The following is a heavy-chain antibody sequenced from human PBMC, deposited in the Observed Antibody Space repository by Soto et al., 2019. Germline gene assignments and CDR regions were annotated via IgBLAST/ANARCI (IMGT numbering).Heavy chain of an antibody. D-gene: IGHD2-15*01. J-gene: IGHJ4*02. V-gene: IGHV4-59*01. CDR1: GVSISRYY. CDR3: ATGWFFDY. CDR2: IYYSGST. Sequence: ASETLSVTCSVAGVSISRYYLIWIRQPPGKGLEWIGYIYYSGSTNYNPSLKSRVTISVDTSKNQFSLKLSSVTAADTAVYYCATGWFFDYWGQGTLVTVSS.